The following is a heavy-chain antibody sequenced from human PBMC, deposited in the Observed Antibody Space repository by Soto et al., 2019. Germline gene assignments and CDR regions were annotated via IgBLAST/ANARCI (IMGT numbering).Heavy chain of an antibody. CDR3: AIGMGRYFDL. CDR2: ISARGRT. Sequence: QVQLQESGPGLVKPSETLSLTCTVSGASISNFYWCCVRQPTGKGLESLGRISARGRTNYNPSVQTLVAMSLDTSKNQFSLRLTSLSAADTAVYFCAIGMGRYFDLWGRGTLVTVSS. J-gene: IGHJ2*01. CDR1: GASISNFY. V-gene: IGHV4-4*07. D-gene: IGHD2-8*01.